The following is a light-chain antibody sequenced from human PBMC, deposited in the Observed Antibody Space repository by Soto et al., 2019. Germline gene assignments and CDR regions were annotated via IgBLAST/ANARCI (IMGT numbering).Light chain of an antibody. CDR3: QQYHNWPQWT. J-gene: IGKJ1*01. Sequence: EIVMTQSPATLSVSPGERATLSCRASQSVSSNLAWYQQKRGQAPRLLIYAASTRATGIPARFSGTGSGTEFTLTISSLQSEDFAVYYCQQYHNWPQWTFGQGTKVEIK. CDR2: AAS. CDR1: QSVSSN. V-gene: IGKV3-15*01.